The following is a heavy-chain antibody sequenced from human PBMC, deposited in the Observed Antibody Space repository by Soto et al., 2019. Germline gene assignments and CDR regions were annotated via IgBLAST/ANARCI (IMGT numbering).Heavy chain of an antibody. CDR2: ISYDGTNK. D-gene: IGHD5-18*01. Sequence: QVQLVESGGGVVQPGRSLRLSCAASGFTFSTYAMHWVRQAPGKGLEWVAVISYDGTNKYYADSVRGRFTISRDNSKNTRFLQMNSLRAEETVVYYRAKDVGRYNYVYVMHDKYYYGMDVWGQGTTVTGSS. CDR3: AKDVGRYNYVYVMHDKYYYGMDV. V-gene: IGHV3-30-3*01. CDR1: GFTFSTYA. J-gene: IGHJ6*02.